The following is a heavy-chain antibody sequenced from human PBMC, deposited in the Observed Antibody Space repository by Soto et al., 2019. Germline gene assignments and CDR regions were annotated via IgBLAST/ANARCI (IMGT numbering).Heavy chain of an antibody. D-gene: IGHD1-26*01. V-gene: IGHV3-74*01. CDR1: GFTFSSYW. J-gene: IGHJ5*02. Sequence: EVQLVESGGGLVQPGGSLRLSCAASGFTFSSYWMHWVRQAPGKGLVWVSRINSDGTTTTYADPVKGRFTISRDNAKNTVYLQMNSLRAEDTAVYYCATVGTGSYNWFDPWGRGTPVTVSS. CDR3: ATVGTGSYNWFDP. CDR2: INSDGTTT.